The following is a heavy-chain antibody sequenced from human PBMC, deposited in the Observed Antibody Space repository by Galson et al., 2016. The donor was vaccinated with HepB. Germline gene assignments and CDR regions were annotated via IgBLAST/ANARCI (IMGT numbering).Heavy chain of an antibody. Sequence: SLRLSCAASGFTFSNCAMHWVRQAPGKGLEWVAGIWYDGSNKYYADSVKGRFTISRDNSKNTLYLQMNSLRVEDTAVYHCARDQRIHQWSPSSPDYWGQGTLVTVST. CDR3: ARDQRIHQWSPSSPDY. D-gene: IGHD5-18*01. J-gene: IGHJ4*02. CDR1: GFTFSNCA. CDR2: IWYDGSNK. V-gene: IGHV3-33*01.